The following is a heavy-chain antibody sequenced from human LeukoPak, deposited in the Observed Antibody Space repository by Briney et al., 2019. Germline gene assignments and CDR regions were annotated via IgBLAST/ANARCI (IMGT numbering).Heavy chain of an antibody. Sequence: GGSLRLSCVASGFTFSTYEMNWVRQAPGQGLEWLSYISTSGTTTYYADSVKGRFTISRDNSKNTLYLQMNSLRAEDTAVYYCARGVGSWFGELLFDYWGQGTLVTVSS. D-gene: IGHD3-10*01. V-gene: IGHV3-48*03. J-gene: IGHJ4*02. CDR3: ARGVGSWFGELLFDY. CDR1: GFTFSTYE. CDR2: ISTSGTTT.